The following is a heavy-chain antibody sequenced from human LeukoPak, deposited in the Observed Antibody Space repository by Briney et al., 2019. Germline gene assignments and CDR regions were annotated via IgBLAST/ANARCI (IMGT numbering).Heavy chain of an antibody. J-gene: IGHJ5*02. CDR2: IYYSGST. V-gene: IGHV4-59*08. Sequence: PSETLSLTCTVSGGSISSYYWSWIRQPPGKGLEWIGYIYYSGSTYYNLSLKSRVTMSVDTSKNQFSLKLRSVTAADTAVYYCARKYPDHWFDPWGQGTLVTVSS. CDR3: ARKYPDHWFDP. D-gene: IGHD6-6*01. CDR1: GGSISSYY.